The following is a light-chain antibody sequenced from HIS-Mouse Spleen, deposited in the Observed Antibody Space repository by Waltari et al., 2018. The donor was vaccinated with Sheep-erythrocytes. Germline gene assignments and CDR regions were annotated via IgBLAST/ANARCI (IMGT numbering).Light chain of an antibody. Sequence: SALTQPRSVSGSPGQSVTISCTGTSSHVGGYYYVSWYQQHPGKAPKLMIYDVSKRPSGVPDRFSGSKSGNTASLTISGLQAEDEADYYCCSYAGSYNHVFATGTKVIVL. CDR3: CSYAGSYNHV. J-gene: IGLJ1*01. CDR1: SSHVGGYYY. V-gene: IGLV2-11*01. CDR2: DVS.